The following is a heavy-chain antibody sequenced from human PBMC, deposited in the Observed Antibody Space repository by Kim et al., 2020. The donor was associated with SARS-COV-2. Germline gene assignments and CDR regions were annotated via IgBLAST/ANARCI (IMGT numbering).Heavy chain of an antibody. Sequence: GGSLRLSCVGSGFTFKNYGLHWVRQAPGKGLEWVAVIWYDGSKKFYSDSLKGRFAISRDNSKNTVYLQMNGLGVEDTALYFCARDSAGGAGESLYHWGQG. CDR3: ARDSAGGAGESLYH. D-gene: IGHD3-16*01. J-gene: IGHJ1*01. CDR2: IWYDGSKK. CDR1: GFTFKNYG. V-gene: IGHV3-33*01.